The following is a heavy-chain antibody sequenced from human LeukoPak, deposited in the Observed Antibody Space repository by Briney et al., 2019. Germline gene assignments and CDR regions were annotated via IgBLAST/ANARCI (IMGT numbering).Heavy chain of an antibody. CDR1: GGSISSYY. D-gene: IGHD6-6*01. Sequence: SETLSLTCTVSGGSISSYYWSWIRQPPGKGLEWIGFIYYSGSTNYNPSLKSRVTISVDTSKNQFSLKLSSVTAADTAVYYCARDQLGGAFDIWGQGTMVTVSS. V-gene: IGHV4-59*01. CDR3: ARDQLGGAFDI. CDR2: IYYSGST. J-gene: IGHJ3*02.